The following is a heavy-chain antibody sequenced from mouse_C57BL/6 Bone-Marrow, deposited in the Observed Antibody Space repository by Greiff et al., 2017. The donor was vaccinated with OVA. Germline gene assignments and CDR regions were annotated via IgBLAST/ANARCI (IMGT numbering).Heavy chain of an antibody. CDR1: GYTFTDYY. J-gene: IGHJ4*01. D-gene: IGHD1-1*01. Sequence: VQLQQSGPELVKPGASVKISCKASGYTFTDYYINWVKQRPGQGLEWIGWIFPGSGSTYYNEKFKSKATLTVDTSSSTAYMLLSSLTSEDSAVYCCARYVYVAYAMDYWGQGTSVTVSS. V-gene: IGHV1-75*01. CDR3: ARYVYVAYAMDY. CDR2: IFPGSGST.